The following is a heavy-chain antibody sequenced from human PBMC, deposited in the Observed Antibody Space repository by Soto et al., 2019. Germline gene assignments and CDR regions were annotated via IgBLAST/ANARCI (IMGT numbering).Heavy chain of an antibody. CDR1: GYTFTGCY. CDR2: INPNSGGT. D-gene: IGHD6-25*01. CDR3: ARAGQRGRDAFDI. J-gene: IGHJ3*02. Sequence: GASVKVSCKASGYTFTGCYMHWVRQAPGQGLEWMGWINPNSGGTNYAQKFQGRVTMTRDTSISTAYMELSRLRSDDTAVYYCARAGQRGRDAFDIWGQGTMVTVSS. V-gene: IGHV1-2*02.